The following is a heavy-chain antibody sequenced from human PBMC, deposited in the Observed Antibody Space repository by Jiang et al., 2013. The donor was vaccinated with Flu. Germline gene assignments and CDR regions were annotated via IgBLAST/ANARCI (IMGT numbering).Heavy chain of an antibody. CDR3: ARLDCSGGSCYSRGYNWFDP. D-gene: IGHD2-15*01. CDR1: GFTFTTHG. Sequence: CAASGFTFTTHGMHWVRQAPGKGLEWVAVISYDGSNKYYADSVKGRFTIPRGNSKNTLYLQMNSLRAEDTAVYYCARLDCSGGSCYSRGYNWFDPWGQGTLVTVSS. J-gene: IGHJ5*02. CDR2: ISYDGSNK. V-gene: IGHV3-30*19.